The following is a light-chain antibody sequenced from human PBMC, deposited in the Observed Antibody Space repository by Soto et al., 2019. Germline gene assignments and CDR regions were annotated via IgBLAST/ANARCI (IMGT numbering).Light chain of an antibody. Sequence: EIVLTQSPATLSLSPGERATLSCRASQSVSSYLAWYQQKPGQAPRLLIYDASSRATVIPARFTGSGSVTDFTLTITSLEPEDFAVYYCQQRTTWPLTFGGGTKVEIK. J-gene: IGKJ4*01. V-gene: IGKV3-11*01. CDR3: QQRTTWPLT. CDR2: DAS. CDR1: QSVSSY.